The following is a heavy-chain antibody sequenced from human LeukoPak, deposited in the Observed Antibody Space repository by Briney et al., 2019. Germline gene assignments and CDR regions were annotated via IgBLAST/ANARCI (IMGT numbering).Heavy chain of an antibody. CDR1: GGTFSSYA. Sequence: SCKASGGTFSSYAMHWVRQAPGKGLEYVSAISSNGGSTYYANSVKGRFTISRENSRNTLYLQMGSLRAEDMAVYYCARDTDYGSGSYSFDYWGQGTLVTVSS. V-gene: IGHV3-64*01. CDR3: ARDTDYGSGSYSFDY. J-gene: IGHJ4*02. CDR2: ISSNGGST. D-gene: IGHD3-10*01.